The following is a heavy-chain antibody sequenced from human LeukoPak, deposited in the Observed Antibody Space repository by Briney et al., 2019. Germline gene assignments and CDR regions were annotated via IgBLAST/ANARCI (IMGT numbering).Heavy chain of an antibody. D-gene: IGHD5-12*01. CDR3: AKDHRSGSDYFDDMDV. V-gene: IGHV3-23*01. J-gene: IGHJ6*02. Sequence: GGSLRLSCAASGFTFRFYGVSWVRQAPGKGLEWVSSISGGGSRIIYADSVKGRFTISRDDSKNTLYLQMNSLRAEDTAIYYCAKDHRSGSDYFDDMDVWGQGTMVTVSS. CDR2: ISGGGSRI. CDR1: GFTFRFYG.